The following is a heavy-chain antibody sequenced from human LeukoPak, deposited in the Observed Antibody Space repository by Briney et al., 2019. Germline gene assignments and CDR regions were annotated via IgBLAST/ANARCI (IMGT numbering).Heavy chain of an antibody. V-gene: IGHV1-69*06. Sequence: ASVKVSCKASGGTFSSYAISWVRQAPGQGLEWMGGIIPIFGTVNYAQKFQGRVTITADKSTSTAYMELSSLRSEDTAVYYCAHEHDYGDYGTNNWFDPWGQGTLVTVSS. CDR2: IIPIFGTV. CDR3: AHEHDYGDYGTNNWFDP. J-gene: IGHJ5*02. CDR1: GGTFSSYA. D-gene: IGHD4-17*01.